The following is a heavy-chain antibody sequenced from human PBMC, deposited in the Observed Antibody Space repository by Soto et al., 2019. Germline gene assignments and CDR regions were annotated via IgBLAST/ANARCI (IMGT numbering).Heavy chain of an antibody. D-gene: IGHD3-22*01. CDR2: IIPIFGTA. J-gene: IGHJ4*02. V-gene: IGHV1-69*13. Sequence: ASVKVSCKASGGTFSSYAISWVRQAPGQGLEWMGGIIPIFGTANYAQKFQGRVTITADESTSTAYMELSSLRSEDTAVYYCARAEDYYDSSGYYYGYWGQGTLVTVSS. CDR1: GGTFSSYA. CDR3: ARAEDYYDSSGYYYGY.